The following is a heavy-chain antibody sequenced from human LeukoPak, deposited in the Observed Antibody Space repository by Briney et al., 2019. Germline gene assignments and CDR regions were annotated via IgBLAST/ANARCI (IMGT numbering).Heavy chain of an antibody. V-gene: IGHV4-4*07. CDR2: IYTRGST. CDR1: GGSFSSYH. D-gene: IGHD4-17*01. CDR3: ARDSYGDYVFDY. Sequence: SETLSLTCTVSGGSFSSYHWSWIRQPAGKGLEWIGRIYTRGSTHYIHSLKSRVTMSVDTSKNQVPLKLSSVTAADTAVYYCARDSYGDYVFDYWGQGTLVTVSS. J-gene: IGHJ4*02.